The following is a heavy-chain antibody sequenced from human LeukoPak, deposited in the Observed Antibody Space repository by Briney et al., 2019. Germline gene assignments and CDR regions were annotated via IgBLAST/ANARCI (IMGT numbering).Heavy chain of an antibody. V-gene: IGHV1-8*01. J-gene: IGHJ4*02. CDR3: ARMSYYYGSGSYPHDY. CDR1: GYTFTSYD. Sequence: GASVKVSCKASGYTFTSYDINWVRQATGQGPEWMGWMNPNSGNTGYAQKFQGRVTMTRNTSISTAYMELSSLRSEDTAVYYCARMSYYYGSGSYPHDYWGQGTLVTVSS. CDR2: MNPNSGNT. D-gene: IGHD3-10*01.